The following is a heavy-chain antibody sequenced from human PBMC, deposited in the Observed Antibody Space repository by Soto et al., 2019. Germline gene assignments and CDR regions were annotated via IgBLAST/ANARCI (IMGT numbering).Heavy chain of an antibody. Sequence: VKVSCKESGYTFSSYCSSWVGQAPGQGREGMGWISAYNGHRNSARKRQGSVTMTTDTSTSTAYLALRSVRSDDTDAYYCARVGGYCSSASCNAAWVQGTLVTVSS. CDR3: ARVGGYCSSASCNAA. D-gene: IGHD2-2*01. CDR2: ISAYNGHR. V-gene: IGHV1-18*01. CDR1: GYTFSSYC. J-gene: IGHJ5*02.